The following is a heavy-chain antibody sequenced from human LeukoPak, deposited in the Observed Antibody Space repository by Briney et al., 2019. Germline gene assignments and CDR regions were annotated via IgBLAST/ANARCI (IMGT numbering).Heavy chain of an antibody. D-gene: IGHD2-15*01. CDR1: GYTFTSYF. CDR2: IYPGDSDT. J-gene: IGHJ4*02. Sequence: ASVKVSCKASGYTFTSYFMYWVRQAPGQGLEWMGIIYPGDSDTRYSPSFQGQVTISADKSISTAYLQWSSLKASDTAMYYCARHELAATGRYVDYWGQGTLVTVSS. CDR3: ARHELAATGRYVDY. V-gene: IGHV5-51*01.